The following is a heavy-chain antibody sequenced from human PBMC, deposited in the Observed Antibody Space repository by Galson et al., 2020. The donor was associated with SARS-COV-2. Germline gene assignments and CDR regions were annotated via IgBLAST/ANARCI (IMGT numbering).Heavy chain of an antibody. CDR1: GGSISSGGYY. D-gene: IGHD6-13*01. Sequence: SETLSLTCTVSGGSISSGGYYWSWIRQHPGKGLEWIGYIYYSGSTYYNPSLKSRVTISVDTSKNQFSLKLSSVTAADTAVYYCARSIAAAVSVDYWGQGTLVTVSS. CDR2: IYYSGST. CDR3: ARSIAAAVSVDY. V-gene: IGHV4-31*03. J-gene: IGHJ4*02.